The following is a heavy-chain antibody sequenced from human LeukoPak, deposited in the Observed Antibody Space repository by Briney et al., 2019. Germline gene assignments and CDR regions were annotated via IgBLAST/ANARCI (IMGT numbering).Heavy chain of an antibody. CDR3: ARDRTSWRLSN. V-gene: IGHV1-69*05. Sequence: SVKVSCTASGGTFSSYAISWVRQAPGQGLEWMGGIIPIFGTANYAQKFQGRVTITTDESTSTAYMELSSLRSEDTAAYYCARDRTSWRLSNWGQGTLVTVSS. CDR1: GGTFSSYA. D-gene: IGHD1-14*01. J-gene: IGHJ4*02. CDR2: IIPIFGTA.